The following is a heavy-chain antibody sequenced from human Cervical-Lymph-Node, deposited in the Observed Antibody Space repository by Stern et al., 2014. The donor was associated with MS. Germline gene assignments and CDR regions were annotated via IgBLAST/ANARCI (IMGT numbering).Heavy chain of an antibody. CDR1: GFSLSTSGMC. V-gene: IGHV2-70*15. J-gene: IGHJ6*02. CDR2: LGWDDDK. Sequence: VTLKESGPALVKPTQTLTLTCTFSGFSLSTSGMCVSWIRQPPGKALEWLARLGWDDDKDYSASLRTRLSISKDTSKNQVVLTMTDMEPVDTATYYCARCPHPSTVTAAIKYYYGMDVWGQGTPVTVSS. CDR3: ARCPHPSTVTAAIKYYYGMDV. D-gene: IGHD4-17*01.